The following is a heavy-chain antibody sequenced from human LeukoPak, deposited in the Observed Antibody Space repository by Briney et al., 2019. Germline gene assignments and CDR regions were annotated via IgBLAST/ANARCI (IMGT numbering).Heavy chain of an antibody. V-gene: IGHV5-51*01. J-gene: IGHJ4*02. CDR2: IYPGDSDT. Sequence: GESLKISCKGSGYSFTSYWIGWVRQMPGKGLEWMGIIYPGDSDTRYSPSFQGQVTISADKSISTAYLQWSSLRSEDTAVYYCARKSQDYGSGSYPYWGQGTLVTVSS. CDR3: ARKSQDYGSGSYPY. CDR1: GYSFTSYW. D-gene: IGHD3-10*01.